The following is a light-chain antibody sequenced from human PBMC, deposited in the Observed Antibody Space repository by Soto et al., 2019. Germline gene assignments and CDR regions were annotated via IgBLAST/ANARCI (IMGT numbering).Light chain of an antibody. CDR3: QQYGSSPRT. V-gene: IGKV3-20*01. Sequence: EIGLTQSPGTLSLSPGERATFSCRASQSVSSNYLAWYQQKPGQAPRLLIYGAFKRATGIPDRFSGSGSGTDVTLTISRMEPEDFAVYCCQQYGSSPRTFGQGTKVEIK. CDR2: GAF. J-gene: IGKJ1*01. CDR1: QSVSSNY.